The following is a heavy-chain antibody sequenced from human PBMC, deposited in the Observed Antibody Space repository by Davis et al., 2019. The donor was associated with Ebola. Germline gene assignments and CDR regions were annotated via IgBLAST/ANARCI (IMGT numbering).Heavy chain of an antibody. CDR2: ISSSGSTT. CDR1: GFTFSDYY. CDR3: ANSYYYGMDV. V-gene: IGHV3-11*01. J-gene: IGHJ6*02. Sequence: GGSLRLSCAASGFTFSDYYMSWIRQAPGKGLEWVSYISSSGSTTYYADSVKGRFTISRDSSKNTLYLQMTSLRAEDTAVYYCANSYYYGMDVWGQGTTVTVSS.